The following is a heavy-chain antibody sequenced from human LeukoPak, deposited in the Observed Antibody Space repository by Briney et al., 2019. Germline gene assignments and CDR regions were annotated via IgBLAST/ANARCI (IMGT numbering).Heavy chain of an antibody. Sequence: GGSLRLSCAASGFTFSSYEMNWVRQAPGKGLEWVSYISSSGSTIYYADSVKGRFTISRDNSKNTLYLQMNSLRAEDTAVHYCARKTYYYDSSGSGPNWFDPWGQGTLVTVSS. CDR2: ISSSGSTI. D-gene: IGHD3-22*01. J-gene: IGHJ5*02. CDR3: ARKTYYYDSSGSGPNWFDP. CDR1: GFTFSSYE. V-gene: IGHV3-48*03.